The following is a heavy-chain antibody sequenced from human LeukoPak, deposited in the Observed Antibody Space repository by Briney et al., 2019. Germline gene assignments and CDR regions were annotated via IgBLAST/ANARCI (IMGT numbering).Heavy chain of an antibody. V-gene: IGHV4-39*07. D-gene: IGHD6-19*01. CDR1: GGSISSSSYY. J-gene: IGHJ6*03. CDR2: IFYSGST. CDR3: ARGRVWQWLRVDYYYYMDV. Sequence: PSETLSLTCTVSGGSISSSSYYWGWIRQPPGKGLEWIGSIFYSGSTNYNPSLKSRVTISVDTSKNQFSLKLSSVTAADTAVYYRARGRVWQWLRVDYYYYMDVWGKGTTVTISS.